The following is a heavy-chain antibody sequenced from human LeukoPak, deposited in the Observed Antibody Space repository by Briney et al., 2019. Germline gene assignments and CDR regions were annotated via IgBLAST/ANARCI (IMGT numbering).Heavy chain of an antibody. V-gene: IGHV3-20*04. CDR1: GGSISSSSYY. CDR3: ARDYYGSYYYYYYMDV. Sequence: PSETLSLTCTVSGGSISSSSYYWGWIRQPPGKGLEWVSGINWNGGSTGYADSVKGRFTISRDNAKNSLYLQMNSLRAEDTAVYYCARDYYGSYYYYYYMDVWGKGTTVTVSS. D-gene: IGHD3-10*01. J-gene: IGHJ6*03. CDR2: INWNGGST.